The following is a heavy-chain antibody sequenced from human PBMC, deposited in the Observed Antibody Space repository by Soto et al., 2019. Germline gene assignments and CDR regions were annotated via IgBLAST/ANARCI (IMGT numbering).Heavy chain of an antibody. J-gene: IGHJ6*03. CDR1: GFSFSTYA. Sequence: EVQLLESGGGLVQPGGSLRLSCAASGFSFSTYAMNWVRQAPGQGLEWVSGISGSGGSTYYADSMKGRFTISRDNSKNTLYLQLNILKAEDTAVYYCPRELRFLEALFYMDVWGKGPTVTVSS. CDR2: ISGSGGST. V-gene: IGHV3-23*01. D-gene: IGHD3-3*01. CDR3: PRELRFLEALFYMDV.